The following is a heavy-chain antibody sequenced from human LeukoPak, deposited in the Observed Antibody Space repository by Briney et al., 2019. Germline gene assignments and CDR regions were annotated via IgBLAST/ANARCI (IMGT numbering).Heavy chain of an antibody. D-gene: IGHD3-22*01. V-gene: IGHV1-46*01. CDR3: ARLKEYYYDSSGYYFDY. CDR2: INPSGGST. Sequence: ASVKVSCKASGYTFTSYYMHWVRQAPGQGLEWMGIINPSGGSTSYAQKFQGRVTITRDTSASTAYMELSSLRSEDTAVYYCARLKEYYYDSSGYYFDYWGQGTLVTVSS. J-gene: IGHJ4*02. CDR1: GYTFTSYY.